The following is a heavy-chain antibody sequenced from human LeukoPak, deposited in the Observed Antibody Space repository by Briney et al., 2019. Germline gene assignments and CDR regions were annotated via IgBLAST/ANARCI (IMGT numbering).Heavy chain of an antibody. J-gene: IGHJ4*02. CDR3: ASSDSSGYYSFDY. CDR2: INPNSGGT. V-gene: IGHV1-2*06. Sequence: GASVKVSCKASGGTFSSYAISWVRQAPGQGLEWMGRINPNSGGTNYAQKFQGRVTMTRDTSISTAYMELSRLRSDDTAVYYCASSDSSGYYSFDYWGQGTLVTVSS. D-gene: IGHD3-22*01. CDR1: GGTFSSYA.